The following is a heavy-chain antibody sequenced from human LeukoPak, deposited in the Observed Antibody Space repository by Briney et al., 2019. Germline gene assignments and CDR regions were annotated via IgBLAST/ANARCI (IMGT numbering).Heavy chain of an antibody. J-gene: IGHJ6*02. CDR2: LSYDGSNK. V-gene: IGHV3-30*04. CDR3: ARGGYGSGTYPPYFYGMDV. CDR1: GFTVTTFA. D-gene: IGHD3-10*01. Sequence: GRSLRLSCAASGFTVTTFAMHWVRQPPGKGLEWVAVLSYDGSNKYYADSVKGRFTISRDNSKNTLYLQMNSLRAEDTAVYFCARGGYGSGTYPPYFYGMDVWGQGTTVTVSS.